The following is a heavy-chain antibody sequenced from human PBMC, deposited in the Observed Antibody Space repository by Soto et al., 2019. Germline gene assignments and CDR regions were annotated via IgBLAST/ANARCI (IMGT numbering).Heavy chain of an antibody. V-gene: IGHV3-15*01. CDR2: RTRRRAGGTT. D-gene: IGHD3-16*01. Sequence: DVHLVESGGGLVEPGGSLRLSCAASGFTFTNVYMSWVRQAPGKGLEWVGRRTRRRAGGTTDCTAPVKGRCSISRDDSKNTLYLQMNSLKTEDTAVYYCAASLTSGGFDIWGQGTMVTVSS. CDR3: AASLTSGGFDI. J-gene: IGHJ3*02. CDR1: GFTFTNVY.